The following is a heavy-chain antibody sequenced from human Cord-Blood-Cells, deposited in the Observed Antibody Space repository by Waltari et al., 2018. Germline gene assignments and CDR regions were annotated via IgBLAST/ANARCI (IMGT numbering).Heavy chain of an antibody. J-gene: IGHJ3*02. V-gene: IGHV4-38-2*02. CDR1: GYYISSGYY. D-gene: IGHD2-2*02. CDR3: ARDLHCSSTSCYTDDAFDI. Sequence: QVQLQESGPGLVKPSETLSLTCTVSGYYISSGYYWGWLRQHPGKRLVWIGSIYHSGSTYYNPSLKSRVTISVDTSKNQFSLKLSSVTAADTAVYYCARDLHCSSTSCYTDDAFDIWGQGTMVTVSS. CDR2: IYHSGST.